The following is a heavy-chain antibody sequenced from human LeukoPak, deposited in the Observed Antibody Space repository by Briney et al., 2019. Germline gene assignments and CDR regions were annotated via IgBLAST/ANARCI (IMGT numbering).Heavy chain of an antibody. Sequence: SETLSLTCAVYGGSFSGYYWSWIRQPPGKGLEWIGEINHSGSTNYNPSLKSRVTISVDTSKNQFSLKLSSVTAADTAVYYCARHNYYDSSGYNYWGQGTRVTVSS. CDR2: INHSGST. J-gene: IGHJ4*02. CDR1: GGSFSGYY. D-gene: IGHD3-22*01. V-gene: IGHV4-34*01. CDR3: ARHNYYDSSGYNY.